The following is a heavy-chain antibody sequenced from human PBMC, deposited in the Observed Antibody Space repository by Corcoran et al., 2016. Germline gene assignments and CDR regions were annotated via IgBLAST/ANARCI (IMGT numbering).Heavy chain of an antibody. CDR3: ARDRLPWYCSGGSCYSDY. Sequence: EVQLVESGGGLVQPGGSLRLSCAASGFTFSSYWMSWVRQAPGKGLEWVANIKQDGSEKYYVDSVKGRFTISRDNAKNSLYLQMNSLRAEDTTVYYCARDRLPWYCSGGSCYSDYWGQGTLVTVSS. J-gene: IGHJ4*02. D-gene: IGHD2-15*01. CDR1: GFTFSSYW. CDR2: IKQDGSEK. V-gene: IGHV3-7*03.